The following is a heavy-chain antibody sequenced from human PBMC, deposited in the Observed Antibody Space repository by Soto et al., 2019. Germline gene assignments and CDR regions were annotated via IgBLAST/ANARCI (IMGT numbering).Heavy chain of an antibody. Sequence: ASVKVSCKASGYTFTSYGISWVRQAPGQGLEWMGWISAYNGNTNYAQKLQGRVTMTTDTSTSTAYMELRSLRSDDTAVYYGASSESRTGYAFDIWGQGTMVTVSS. CDR1: GYTFTSYG. J-gene: IGHJ3*02. CDR3: ASSESRTGYAFDI. D-gene: IGHD2-2*01. V-gene: IGHV1-18*01. CDR2: ISAYNGNT.